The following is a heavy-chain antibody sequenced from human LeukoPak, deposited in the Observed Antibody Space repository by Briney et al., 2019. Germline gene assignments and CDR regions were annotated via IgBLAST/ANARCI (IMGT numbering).Heavy chain of an antibody. D-gene: IGHD5-12*01. Sequence: ASVKVSCKASGYTFTSYGISWVRQAPGQGLEWMGWISAYNGNTNYAQKLQGRVTMTTDTSTSTAYMELRSLRSDDTAVYYRARGSGYDSFDAFDIWGQGTMVTVSS. CDR1: GYTFTSYG. V-gene: IGHV1-18*01. CDR2: ISAYNGNT. CDR3: ARGSGYDSFDAFDI. J-gene: IGHJ3*02.